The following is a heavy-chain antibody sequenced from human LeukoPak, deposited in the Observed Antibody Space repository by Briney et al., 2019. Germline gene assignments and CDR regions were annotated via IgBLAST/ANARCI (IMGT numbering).Heavy chain of an antibody. V-gene: IGHV3-48*01. CDR1: GFTFSSYS. CDR3: ARDRTYYDTSGYGL. CDR2: ISFSGDTI. J-gene: IGHJ4*02. D-gene: IGHD3-22*01. Sequence: GGSLRLSCAASGFTFSSYSINWVRQAPGKGLEWVSYISFSGDTIYYADSVKGRFTISRDNAKNSLYLQMNSLRAEDTAVYYCARDRTYYDTSGYGLWGQGTLVTVSS.